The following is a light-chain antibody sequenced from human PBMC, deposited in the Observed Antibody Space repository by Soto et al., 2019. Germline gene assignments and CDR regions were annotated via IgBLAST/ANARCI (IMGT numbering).Light chain of an antibody. CDR3: SSYTSSTRYV. V-gene: IGLV2-14*01. CDR1: SSDVGGYNY. J-gene: IGLJ1*01. Sequence: QSVLTQPASVSGSPGQSITISCTGTSSDVGGYNYVSWYQQHPGKAPKLMIYEVSHRPSGVSNRFSGSKSGNTASLIISGLQAEHEANYYCSSYTSSTRYVFGTGTQVTVL. CDR2: EVS.